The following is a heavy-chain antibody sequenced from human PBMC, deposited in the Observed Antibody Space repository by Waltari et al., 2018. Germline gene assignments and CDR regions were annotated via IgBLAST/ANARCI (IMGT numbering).Heavy chain of an antibody. Sequence: QLQLQESGPGLVKPSETLSLTCTVSGGSISSRSYYWGWIRQHPGKGLEWIGSIYYSGSTYYNPSLKSRVTISVDTSKNQFSLKLSSVTAADTAVYYCARHPAMTIMLWYFDLWGRGTLVTVSS. D-gene: IGHD2-8*01. V-gene: IGHV4-39*01. J-gene: IGHJ2*01. CDR2: IYYSGST. CDR1: GGSISSRSYY. CDR3: ARHPAMTIMLWYFDL.